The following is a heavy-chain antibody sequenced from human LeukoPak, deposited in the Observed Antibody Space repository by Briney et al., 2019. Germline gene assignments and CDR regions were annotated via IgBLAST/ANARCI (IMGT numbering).Heavy chain of an antibody. CDR2: IYFTGST. D-gene: IGHD3-10*01. CDR3: ARGGSYWDI. V-gene: IGHV4-39*07. Sequence: SDTLSLPCSVSVGSIRTTSYYWRSIRQPPGRGLEWIGTIYFTGSTYHNPSLKSRVTMSVDLSKNEFSLNLSSVTAADTAVYYCARGGSYWDIWGQGSLVTVSS. J-gene: IGHJ4*02. CDR1: VGSIRTTSYY.